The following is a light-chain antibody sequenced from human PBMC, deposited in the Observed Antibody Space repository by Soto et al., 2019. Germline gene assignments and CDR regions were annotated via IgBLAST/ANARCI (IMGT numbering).Light chain of an antibody. CDR2: DVS. CDR1: NSDVGGYNY. Sequence: QAVVTQPASVSGSPGQSISISCTGTNSDVGGYNYVSWYQQHPGKAPKLMIYDVSNRPSGVSNRFSGSKSGNTASLTISGLQAEDEADYYCSSYTSSITWVFGGGTKLTVL. CDR3: SSYTSSITWV. J-gene: IGLJ3*02. V-gene: IGLV2-14*03.